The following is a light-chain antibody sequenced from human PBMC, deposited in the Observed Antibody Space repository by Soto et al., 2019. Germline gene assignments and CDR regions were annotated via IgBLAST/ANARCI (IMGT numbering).Light chain of an antibody. J-gene: IGLJ2*01. Sequence: QLVLTQPPSVSGAPGQRVTISCTGSSSNIGAGYDVHWYQQLPGTAPKLLIYGNSNRPSGVPDRFSGSKSGTSASLAITGLQAEDEAEYYCQSDDSSLSGSVVFGGGTKLTVL. CDR2: GNS. CDR1: SSNIGAGYD. V-gene: IGLV1-40*01. CDR3: QSDDSSLSGSVV.